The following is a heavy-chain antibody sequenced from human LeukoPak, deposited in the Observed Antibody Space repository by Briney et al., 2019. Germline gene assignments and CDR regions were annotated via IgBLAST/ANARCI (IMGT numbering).Heavy chain of an antibody. Sequence: PSETLSLTCTVSGGSISSGGYYWSWIRQPPGKGLEWIGETYHSGSTNYNPSLKSRVTISVDKSKNQFSLKLSSVTAADTAVYYCARDSGSGEWFGDYYYYGMDVWGQGTTVTVSS. V-gene: IGHV4-30-2*01. D-gene: IGHD3-10*01. CDR2: TYHSGST. CDR3: ARDSGSGEWFGDYYYYGMDV. CDR1: GGSISSGGYY. J-gene: IGHJ6*02.